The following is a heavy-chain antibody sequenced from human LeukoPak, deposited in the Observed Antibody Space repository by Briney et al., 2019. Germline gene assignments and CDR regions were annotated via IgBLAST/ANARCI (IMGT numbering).Heavy chain of an antibody. D-gene: IGHD3-9*01. V-gene: IGHV3-30*02. CDR3: AGAYYDILTGYQEFDP. CDR2: IWYDGSNQ. J-gene: IGHJ5*02. CDR1: GLTFSSYG. Sequence: PGGSLRLSCAASGLTFSSYGMHWVRQAPGRGLEWVAFIWYDGSNQYYADSVKGRFTISRDNSKNTLYLQMNTLRDEDTAVYYCAGAYYDILTGYQEFDPWGQGTLVIVSS.